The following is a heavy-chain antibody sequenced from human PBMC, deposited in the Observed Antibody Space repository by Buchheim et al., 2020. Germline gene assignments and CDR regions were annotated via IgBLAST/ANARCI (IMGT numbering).Heavy chain of an antibody. CDR2: IKSIREGGST. CDR1: GLSFSNAW. J-gene: IGHJ4*02. CDR3: TTDLGYYDTKGYPH. V-gene: IGHV3-15*01. Sequence: EVQLVQSGGGLVEPGGSLRLSCAASGLSFSNAWMSWVRQAPGKGLEWIGRIKSIREGGSTDIAAPVKGTFTVSRDDSINTLYLQMNSLKTEDTAVYYCTTDLGYYDTKGYPHWGQGTL. D-gene: IGHD3-22*01.